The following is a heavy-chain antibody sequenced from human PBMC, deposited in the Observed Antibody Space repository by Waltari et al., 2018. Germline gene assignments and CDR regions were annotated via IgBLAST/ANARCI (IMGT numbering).Heavy chain of an antibody. V-gene: IGHV4-59*01. CDR1: GGSISSYY. Sequence: QVQLQESGPGLVKPSATLSLTCTVSGGSISSYYWNWSRQPPGKGLEWIGYIYYSGSTNYNPSLKSRVTISVDTSKNQFSLKLSSVTAADTAVYYCARVVEAAEKDAFDIWGQGTMVTVSS. J-gene: IGHJ3*02. CDR3: ARVVEAAEKDAFDI. D-gene: IGHD6-13*01. CDR2: IYYSGST.